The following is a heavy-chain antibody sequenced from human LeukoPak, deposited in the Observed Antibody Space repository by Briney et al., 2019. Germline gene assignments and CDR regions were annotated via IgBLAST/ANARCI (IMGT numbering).Heavy chain of an antibody. CDR1: GYTLTDHY. CDR2: INPNNGGT. V-gene: IGHV1-2*02. J-gene: IGHJ6*03. D-gene: IGHD6-6*01. Sequence: ASVKVSCKASGYTLTDHYMHWVRQAPGQGLEWMGWINPNNGGTYYSQEFQGRVTVTWDTSISTAYMELHSLRSDDTAVYFCAREEIAYTSSPNYYYYYYMDVWGKGTTVTVSS. CDR3: AREEIAYTSSPNYYYYYYMDV.